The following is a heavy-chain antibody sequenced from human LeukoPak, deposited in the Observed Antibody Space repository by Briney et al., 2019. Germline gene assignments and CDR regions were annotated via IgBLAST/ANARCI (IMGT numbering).Heavy chain of an antibody. J-gene: IGHJ4*02. V-gene: IGHV3-9*01. D-gene: IGHD6-13*01. Sequence: GGSLRLSCAASGFTFDDYAMHWVRQAPGKGLEWVSGISWNSGSIGYADSVKGRFTIFRDNAKNSLYLQMNSLRAEDTALYYCAKDPTAAGTGCFDYWGQGTLVTVSS. CDR2: ISWNSGSI. CDR3: AKDPTAAGTGCFDY. CDR1: GFTFDDYA.